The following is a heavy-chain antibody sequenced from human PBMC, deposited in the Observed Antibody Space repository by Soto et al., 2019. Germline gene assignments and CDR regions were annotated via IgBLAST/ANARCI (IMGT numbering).Heavy chain of an antibody. D-gene: IGHD6-6*01. Sequence: SETLSLTCAVYGGSFSGYYWSWIRQPPGKGLEWIGEINHSGSTNYNPSLKSRVTISVDTSKNQFSLKLSSVTAADTAVYYCASSPYSSSAPGYWGQGTLVTVSS. CDR2: INHSGST. CDR3: ASSPYSSSAPGY. CDR1: GGSFSGYY. J-gene: IGHJ4*02. V-gene: IGHV4-34*01.